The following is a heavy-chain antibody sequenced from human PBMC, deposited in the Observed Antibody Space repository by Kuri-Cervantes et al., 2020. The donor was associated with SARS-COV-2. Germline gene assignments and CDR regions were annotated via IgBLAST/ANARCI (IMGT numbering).Heavy chain of an antibody. Sequence: GGSLRLSCKASGYTFTSYYMHWVRQAPGQGLEWMGWINPNSGGTNYAQKFQGRVTMTRDTSISTAYMELSRLRSDDTAVYYCARELTGTRGLFDYWGQGTLVTVSS. D-gene: IGHD7-27*01. CDR1: GYTFTSYY. CDR3: ARELTGTRGLFDY. J-gene: IGHJ4*02. V-gene: IGHV1-2*02. CDR2: INPNSGGT.